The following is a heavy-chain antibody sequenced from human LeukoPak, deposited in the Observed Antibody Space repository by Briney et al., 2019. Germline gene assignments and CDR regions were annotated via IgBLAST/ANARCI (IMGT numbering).Heavy chain of an antibody. Sequence: SETLSLPCTVSGRSISSSSYYGGWIRQPPGKGLEWIWCIYYSGSTYYNQALKSRVTISVDTSKNQFSLKLSSVTAADTAVYYCARHPLVWQQLVLFFDYWGQGTLVTVSS. J-gene: IGHJ4*02. CDR1: GRSISSSSYY. D-gene: IGHD6-13*01. V-gene: IGHV4-39*07. CDR2: IYYSGST. CDR3: ARHPLVWQQLVLFFDY.